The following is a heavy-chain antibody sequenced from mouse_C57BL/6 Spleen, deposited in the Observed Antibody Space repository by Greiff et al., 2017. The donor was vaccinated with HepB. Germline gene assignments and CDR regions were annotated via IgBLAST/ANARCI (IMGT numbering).Heavy chain of an antibody. CDR1: GYAFSSSW. Sequence: QVQLQQSGPELVKPGASVKISCKASGYAFSSSWMNWVKQRPGKGLEWIGRIYPGDGDTNYNGKFKGKATLTADKSSSTAYMQLSSLTSEDSAVYFCARDYGSRETWGQGTLVTVSA. J-gene: IGHJ3*01. D-gene: IGHD1-1*01. CDR3: ARDYGSRET. CDR2: IYPGDGDT. V-gene: IGHV1-82*01.